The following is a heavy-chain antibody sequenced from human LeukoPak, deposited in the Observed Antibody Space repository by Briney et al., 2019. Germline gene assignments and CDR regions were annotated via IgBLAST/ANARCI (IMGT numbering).Heavy chain of an antibody. J-gene: IGHJ4*02. D-gene: IGHD3-22*01. CDR1: GFTFDDYD. V-gene: IGHV3-9*01. CDR3: AKGYYYDSSGYYYINSYFDY. Sequence: GGSLRLSCAASGFTFDDYDMHWVRQAPGKGLEWVSGISWNSGSIGYADSVKGRFTISRDNAKNSLYLQMNSLRAEDTALYYCAKGYYYDSSGYYYINSYFDYWGQGTLVTVSS. CDR2: ISWNSGSI.